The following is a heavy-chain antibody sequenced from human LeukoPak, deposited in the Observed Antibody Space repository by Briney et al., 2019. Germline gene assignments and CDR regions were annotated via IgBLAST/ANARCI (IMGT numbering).Heavy chain of an antibody. CDR1: GGSFSGNY. CDR2: INHSGVT. Sequence: SETLSLTCAVYGGSFSGNYWNWIRQPPGKGLEWIGEINHSGVTKYDPSLKSRVTMSVDTSKNQFSLNLRSVTAADTAVYYCARGNIATSVSSWRQGTLVTVSS. J-gene: IGHJ1*01. CDR3: ARGNIATSVSS. D-gene: IGHD6-13*01. V-gene: IGHV4-34*01.